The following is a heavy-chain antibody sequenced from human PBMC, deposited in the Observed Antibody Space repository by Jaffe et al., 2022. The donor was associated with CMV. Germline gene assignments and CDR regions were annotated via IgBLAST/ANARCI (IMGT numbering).Heavy chain of an antibody. Sequence: QVQLVESGGGVVQPGRSLRLSCAASGFTFSSYGMHWVRQAPGKGLEWVAVISYDGSNKYYADSVKGRFTISRDNSKNTLYLQMNSLRAEDTAVYYCAKSMGGMVRVPYYFDYWGQGTLVTVSS. CDR1: GFTFSSYG. J-gene: IGHJ4*02. V-gene: IGHV3-30*18. CDR3: AKSMGGMVRVPYYFDY. D-gene: IGHD3-10*01. CDR2: ISYDGSNK.